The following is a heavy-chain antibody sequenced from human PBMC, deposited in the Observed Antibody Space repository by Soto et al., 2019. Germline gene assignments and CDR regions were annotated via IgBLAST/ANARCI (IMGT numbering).Heavy chain of an antibody. Sequence: GGSLRLSCAASGFTFSSYGMHWVRQAPGKGLEWVAVIWYDGSNKYYADSVKGRFTISRDNSKNTLYLQMNSLRAEDTAVYYCARXREGATAGRRTHYFDYWGQGTLVTVSS. V-gene: IGHV3-33*01. J-gene: IGHJ4*02. D-gene: IGHD6-13*01. CDR1: GFTFSSYG. CDR2: IWYDGSNK. CDR3: ARXREGATAGRRTHYFDY.